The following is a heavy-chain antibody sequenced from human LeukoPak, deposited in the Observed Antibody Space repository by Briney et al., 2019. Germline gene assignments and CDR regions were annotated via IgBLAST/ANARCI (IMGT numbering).Heavy chain of an antibody. D-gene: IGHD3-22*01. J-gene: IGHJ3*02. Sequence: ASVKVSCKASGYTFTGYYLHWVRQAPGQGLEWMGWINPNTGNTNYAQKFQGWVTMTRDTSSSTAYMELNRLKSDDTAVYYCARVLIVGDAFDIWGQGTKVTVSS. CDR1: GYTFTGYY. CDR2: INPNTGNT. V-gene: IGHV1-2*04. CDR3: ARVLIVGDAFDI.